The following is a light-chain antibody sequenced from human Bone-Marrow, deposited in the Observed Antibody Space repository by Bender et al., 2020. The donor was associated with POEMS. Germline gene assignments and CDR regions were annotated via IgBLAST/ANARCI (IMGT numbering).Light chain of an antibody. Sequence: QSALTQPASVSGSPGQSITISCTGTSSDVGGYNYVSWYQHHPGKAPKLLIYDVSNRPSGISNRFSGSKSANTASLTISGLQAEDEGDYYCSSYTSSNTVKFGGGTKLTVL. V-gene: IGLV2-14*03. CDR1: SSDVGGYNY. CDR3: SSYTSSNTVK. CDR2: DVS. J-gene: IGLJ2*01.